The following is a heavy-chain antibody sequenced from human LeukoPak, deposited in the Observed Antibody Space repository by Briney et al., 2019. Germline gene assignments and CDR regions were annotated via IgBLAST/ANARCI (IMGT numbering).Heavy chain of an antibody. Sequence: QSGGSLRLSCAASGFTFSSYGMHWVRQAPAKGLQWVAFIRYDGSNKYYADSVKGRFTISRDNSKNTLYLQMNSLRAEDTAVYYCAKSREILFSGFDPWGQGTLVTVSS. CDR2: IRYDGSNK. CDR1: GFTFSSYG. CDR3: AKSREILFSGFDP. V-gene: IGHV3-30*02. J-gene: IGHJ5*02. D-gene: IGHD2-15*01.